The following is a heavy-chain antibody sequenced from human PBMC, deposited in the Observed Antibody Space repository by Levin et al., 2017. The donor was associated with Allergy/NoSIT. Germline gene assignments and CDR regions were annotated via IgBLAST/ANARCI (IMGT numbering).Heavy chain of an antibody. J-gene: IGHJ6*02. CDR3: ARVQGRPAYYYDHYYYGMDV. D-gene: IGHD3-16*01. Sequence: TGGSLRLSCVASEFTFSDYHMSWIRQAPGRGPEWVSYITISGIKFYSDSVKGRFTISRDSAKKSVYLQMNSLTVEDTAVYFCARVQGRPAYYYDHYYYGMDVWGQGTTVTVSS. CDR1: EFTFSDYH. V-gene: IGHV3-11*01. CDR2: ITISGIK.